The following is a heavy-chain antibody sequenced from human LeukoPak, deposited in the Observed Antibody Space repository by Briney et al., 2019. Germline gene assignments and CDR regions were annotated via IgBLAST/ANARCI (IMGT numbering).Heavy chain of an antibody. V-gene: IGHV3-53*01. CDR2: IYSGGST. J-gene: IGHJ6*03. D-gene: IGHD6-13*01. CDR1: GFTVSSNY. Sequence: GGSLRLSCAASGFTVSSNYMSWVRQAPGKGLEWVSVIYSGGSTYYADSVKGRFTISRDNSKNTLYLQMNSLRAEDTAVYYCARVSAAAGTWPYYYYYMDVWGKGTTVTVSS. CDR3: ARVSAAAGTWPYYYYYMDV.